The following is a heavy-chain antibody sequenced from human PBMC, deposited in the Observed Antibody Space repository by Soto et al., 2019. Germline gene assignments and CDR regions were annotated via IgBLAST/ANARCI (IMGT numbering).Heavy chain of an antibody. D-gene: IGHD2-8*01. CDR3: AKLGFVLMELYYFHQ. CDR1: GFTFSSYA. V-gene: IGHV3-23*01. CDR2: ISGNSGKT. Sequence: EVQLLESGGGLVQPGGSLRLSCTASGFTFSSYAMSWVRQAPGKELEWVSTISGNSGKTNYAESVKGRFSISRDKSKNTVHLQLDSLRAEDTAVYFCAKLGFVLMELYYFHQWGHGTLVTVSS. J-gene: IGHJ4*01.